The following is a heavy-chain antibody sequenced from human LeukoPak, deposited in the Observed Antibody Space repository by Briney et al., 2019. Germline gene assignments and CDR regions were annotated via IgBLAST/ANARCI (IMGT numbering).Heavy chain of an antibody. Sequence: SETLSLTCTVPGGSISSSSYYWGWIRQPPGKGLEWIGSIYYSGSTYYNPSLKSRVTISVDTSKSQFSLKLSSVPAADTAVYYCARHYPINYGSGSHNWFDPWGQGTLVTVSS. CDR3: ARHYPINYGSGSHNWFDP. V-gene: IGHV4-39*01. CDR2: IYYSGST. J-gene: IGHJ5*02. CDR1: GGSISSSSYY. D-gene: IGHD3-10*01.